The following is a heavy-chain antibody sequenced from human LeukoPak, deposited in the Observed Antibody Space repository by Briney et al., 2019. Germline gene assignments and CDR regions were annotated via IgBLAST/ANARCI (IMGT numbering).Heavy chain of an antibody. J-gene: IGHJ4*02. CDR1: GFTFSSYW. D-gene: IGHD3-3*01. Sequence: GGSLRLSCAASGFTFSSYWMHWVRQAPGKGLVWVSRINSDGSSTIYADSVKGRFTISRDNAKNTLYLQMNSLRAEDTAVYYCARGGYDFWSGYFIDYWGQGTLVTVSS. CDR2: INSDGSST. V-gene: IGHV3-74*01. CDR3: ARGGYDFWSGYFIDY.